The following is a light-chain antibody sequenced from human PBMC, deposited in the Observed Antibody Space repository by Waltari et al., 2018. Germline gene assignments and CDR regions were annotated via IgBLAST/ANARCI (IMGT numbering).Light chain of an antibody. Sequence: QSVLTQPPSASGAPGQRVTISCSGGRSNVRSNTVAWYRHLPGTAPTLLSHSHDPRPSGVPDRFAGSWSGTSASLSISGLQTEDEGDYYCAAWDDSLSSYVFRTGTKVT. J-gene: IGLJ1*01. CDR3: AAWDDSLSSYV. CDR2: SHD. CDR1: RSNVRSNT. V-gene: IGLV1-44*01.